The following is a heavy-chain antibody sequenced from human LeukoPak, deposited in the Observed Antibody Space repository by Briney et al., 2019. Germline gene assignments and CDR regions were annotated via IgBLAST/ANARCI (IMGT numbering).Heavy chain of an antibody. CDR1: GYTFTGFY. J-gene: IGHJ4*02. Sequence: GASVKVSCKASGYTFTGFYIHWVRQAPGQGLQWMGWINPNSGGTNCAQEFEGRVTMTRDTSISTAYMELSGLRSDDTAIYYCATLGDISGYYLRDYWGQGTLVTVSS. V-gene: IGHV1-2*02. CDR3: ATLGDISGYYLRDY. CDR2: INPNSGGT. D-gene: IGHD3-22*01.